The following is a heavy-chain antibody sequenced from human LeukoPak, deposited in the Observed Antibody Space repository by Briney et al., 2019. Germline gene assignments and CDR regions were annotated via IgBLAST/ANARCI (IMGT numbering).Heavy chain of an antibody. CDR2: LKPNGGDK. Sequence: GGSLRLSCAASGFTFSSYWMSWVRQAPGKGLEWVANLKPNGGDKYYVDSVKGRFTISRDNAKNSLYLQMNSLRAEDTAVYYCARVDCTGGSCFSGFDCWGQGTLLTVSP. CDR1: GFTFSSYW. J-gene: IGHJ4*02. D-gene: IGHD2-15*01. CDR3: ARVDCTGGSCFSGFDC. V-gene: IGHV3-7*01.